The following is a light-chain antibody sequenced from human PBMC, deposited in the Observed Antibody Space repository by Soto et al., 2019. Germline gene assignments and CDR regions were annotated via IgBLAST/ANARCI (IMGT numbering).Light chain of an antibody. CDR1: NIGSKS. V-gene: IGLV3-21*02. CDR2: DDS. CDR3: QVWDSSSDHVV. Sequence: SYELTQLHLVSVAPGQTARITCGGNNIGSKSVHWYQQKPGQAPVLVVYDDSDRPSGIPERFSGCNAGNTATLTISRVEAGDEADYYCQVWDSSSDHVVFGGGTKLTVL. J-gene: IGLJ2*01.